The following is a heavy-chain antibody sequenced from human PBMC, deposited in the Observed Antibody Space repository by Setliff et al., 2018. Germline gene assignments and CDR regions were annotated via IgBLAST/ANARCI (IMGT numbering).Heavy chain of an antibody. D-gene: IGHD3-22*01. CDR2: INPSSGRT. CDR1: GYTFTSHY. CDR3: ARDVFPYHYEGAFDI. V-gene: IGHV1-46*01. Sequence: ASVKVSCKASGYTFTSHYMHWVRQAPGLGLEWMGTINPSSGRTSYAQKFLGRVTMTRDTSTSTVYMDMSSLRSEDTAVYYCARDVFPYHYEGAFDIWGQGTVVTVSS. J-gene: IGHJ3*02.